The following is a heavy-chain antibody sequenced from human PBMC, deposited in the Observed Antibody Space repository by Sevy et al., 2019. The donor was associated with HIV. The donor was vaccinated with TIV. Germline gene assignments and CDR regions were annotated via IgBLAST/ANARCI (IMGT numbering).Heavy chain of an antibody. Sequence: SETLSLTCTVSGGSVSSGSYYWSWIRQPPGKGLEWIGYIYYSGSTNYNPSLKSRVTISVDTSKNQFSRKLSSVTAADTAVYYCATVDTAMLRAFDIWGQGTMVTVS. D-gene: IGHD5-18*01. J-gene: IGHJ3*02. CDR3: ATVDTAMLRAFDI. V-gene: IGHV4-61*01. CDR1: GGSVSSGSYY. CDR2: IYYSGST.